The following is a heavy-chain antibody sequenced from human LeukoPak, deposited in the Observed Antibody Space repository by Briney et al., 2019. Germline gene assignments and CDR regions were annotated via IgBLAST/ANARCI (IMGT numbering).Heavy chain of an antibody. Sequence: PGGSLRLSCAASGFTFSSYEMNWVRQAPGKGLEWVSYISSSGSTIYYADSVKGRFTISRDNAKNSLSLQMNSLRAEDTAVYYCASSNAVAVDYWGQGTLVTVSS. D-gene: IGHD6-19*01. CDR1: GFTFSSYE. V-gene: IGHV3-48*03. CDR2: ISSSGSTI. CDR3: ASSNAVAVDY. J-gene: IGHJ4*02.